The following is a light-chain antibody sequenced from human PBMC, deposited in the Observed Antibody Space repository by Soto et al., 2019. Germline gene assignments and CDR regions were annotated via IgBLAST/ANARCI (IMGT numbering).Light chain of an antibody. Sequence: QSALTQPRSVSGSPGQSVTISCTGTSSDVGGYTYVSWYQQHPGKAPKLMIYDVTKRPSGVPDRFSGSKSGNTASLTISGLQAEDEADYYCCSYAGDYVVFGGGTKLTVL. CDR3: CSYAGDYVV. CDR2: DVT. CDR1: SSDVGGYTY. V-gene: IGLV2-11*01. J-gene: IGLJ2*01.